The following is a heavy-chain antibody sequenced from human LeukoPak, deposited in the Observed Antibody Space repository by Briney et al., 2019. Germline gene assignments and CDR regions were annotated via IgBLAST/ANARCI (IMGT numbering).Heavy chain of an antibody. D-gene: IGHD6-19*01. CDR1: GFTFSSYG. V-gene: IGHV3-33*01. Sequence: GGSLRLSCAASGFTFSSYGMHWVRQAPGKGLEWVAVIWYDGSNKYYADSVKGRFTISRDNSKNTPYLQMNSLRAEDTAVYYCARVLSGWQIDYWGQGTLVTVSS. J-gene: IGHJ4*02. CDR3: ARVLSGWQIDY. CDR2: IWYDGSNK.